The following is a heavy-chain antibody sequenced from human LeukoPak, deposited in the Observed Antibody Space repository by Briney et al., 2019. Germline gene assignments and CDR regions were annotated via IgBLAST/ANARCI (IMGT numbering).Heavy chain of an antibody. D-gene: IGHD1-26*01. CDR2: IRYDESKK. V-gene: IGHV3-30*02. Sequence: QRGGSLRLSCAASGFTFSYYGVHWVRQAPGEGLEWVAFIRYDESKKFYGGSVKSRFTISRDNSKNTQYLQMTRPRTEDTAVYYCAKSHLPNAYSGTYYCDYWGQGTLVGVPS. CDR1: GFTFSYYG. J-gene: IGHJ4*02. CDR3: AKSHLPNAYSGTYYCDY.